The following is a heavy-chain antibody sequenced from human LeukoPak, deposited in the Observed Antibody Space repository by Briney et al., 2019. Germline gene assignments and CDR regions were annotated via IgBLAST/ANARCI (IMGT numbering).Heavy chain of an antibody. Sequence: GGSLRLPCAASGFTFSIYGMSWVRRAPGEGLEGVANKMQEGHEKLHVDSEEGRYPISRDNAKNTLYLQMNSLRAEDTAVYYCARVAYDYVWGSYRYTNYYYYYMDVWGKGTTVTVSS. CDR1: GFTFSIYG. CDR2: KMQEGHEK. V-gene: IGHV3-7*01. J-gene: IGHJ6*03. CDR3: ARVAYDYVWGSYRYTNYYYYYMDV. D-gene: IGHD3-16*02.